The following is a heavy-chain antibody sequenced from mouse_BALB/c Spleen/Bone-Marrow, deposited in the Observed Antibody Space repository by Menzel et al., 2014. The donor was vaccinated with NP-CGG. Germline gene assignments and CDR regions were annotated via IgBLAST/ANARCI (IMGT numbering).Heavy chain of an antibody. CDR2: IYPGDGDT. D-gene: IGHD6-1*01. CDR1: GYAFSTYW. J-gene: IGHJ3*01. CDR3: ARGLQAY. V-gene: IGHV1-80*01. Sequence: QVLLLQSGVDLVRPGSSAKISCKAFGYAFSTYWMNWVKQRPGQGLEWIGQIYPGDGDTNYNGKFKGKATLTADKSSSTAYMQLSRLTSEDSSIYICARGLQAYWGQGTLVTVSA.